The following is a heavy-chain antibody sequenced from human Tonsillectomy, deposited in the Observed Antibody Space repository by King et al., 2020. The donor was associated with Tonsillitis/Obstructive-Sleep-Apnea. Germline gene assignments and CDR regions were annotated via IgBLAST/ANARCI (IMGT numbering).Heavy chain of an antibody. J-gene: IGHJ4*02. V-gene: IGHV3-33*01. CDR3: ASEPTGDSRNF. CDR1: GFTFSSYG. D-gene: IGHD7-27*01. Sequence: VQLVESGGGVVQPGRSLRLSCAASGFTFSSYGMHWVRQAPGKGLEWVAVIWYDGSNKYYADSVKGRFTISRDNSKKMVYLQLNRLRAEATAVYYCASEPTGDSRNFWGQGTLVTVSS. CDR2: IWYDGSNK.